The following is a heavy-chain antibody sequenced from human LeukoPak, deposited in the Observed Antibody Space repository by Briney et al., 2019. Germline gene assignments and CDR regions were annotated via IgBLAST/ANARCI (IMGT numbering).Heavy chain of an antibody. CDR2: ISSSGSTI. V-gene: IGHV3-11*01. J-gene: IGHJ4*02. Sequence: PGGSLRLSCAASGFTFSDYYMSWIRQAPGKGLEWVSYISSSGSTIYCADSVKGRFTISRDNAKNSLYLQMNSLRAEDTAVYYCARYSGSYYQSDFDYWGQGTLVTVSS. CDR1: GFTFSDYY. D-gene: IGHD1-26*01. CDR3: ARYSGSYYQSDFDY.